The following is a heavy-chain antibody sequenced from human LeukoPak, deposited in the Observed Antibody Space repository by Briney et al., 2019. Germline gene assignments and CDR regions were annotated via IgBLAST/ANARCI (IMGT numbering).Heavy chain of an antibody. CDR1: GVIFRSYS. D-gene: IGHD2-15*01. CDR3: ARHMTPEGTTPYYYGMDV. V-gene: IGHV3-21*01. J-gene: IGHJ6*02. Sequence: GGSLRLSCAASGVIFRSYSMNWVRQAPGKGREWVSSFSNSGIHMFYADSVKGRFTMSRDNDKNSLFLQMNRLRADDTAVYFCARHMTPEGTTPYYYGMDVWGQGTTVTVS. CDR2: FSNSGIHM.